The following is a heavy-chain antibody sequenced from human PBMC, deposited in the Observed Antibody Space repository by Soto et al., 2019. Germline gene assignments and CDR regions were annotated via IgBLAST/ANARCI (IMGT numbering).Heavy chain of an antibody. CDR3: ARGGGYSGYDYLGGMDV. Sequence: QVQLQESGPGLVKPSQTLSLTCTVSGGSISSGDYYWSWIRQPPGKGLEWIGYIYYSGSTYYNPSLKSRVTISVDTSKNQFSLKLSSVTAADTAVYYCARGGGYSGYDYLGGMDVWGQGTTVTVSS. J-gene: IGHJ6*02. V-gene: IGHV4-30-4*01. CDR2: IYYSGST. D-gene: IGHD5-12*01. CDR1: GGSISSGDYY.